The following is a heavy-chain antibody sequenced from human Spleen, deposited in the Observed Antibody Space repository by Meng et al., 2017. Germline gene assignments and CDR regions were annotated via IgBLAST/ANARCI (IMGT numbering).Heavy chain of an antibody. V-gene: IGHV3-15*01. CDR2: IKSNGDGGTA. D-gene: IGHD3-9*01. CDR1: GFHFGNSW. CDR3: TWDDKTVSDY. Sequence: GGSLRLSCAASGFHFGNSWMSWVRQAPGKGLQWVGRIKSNGDGGTAEYAAAVTGRFIISRDDSKNTLYLHLSGLTTDDTGLYYCTWDDKTVSDYWGQGTLVTVSS. J-gene: IGHJ4*02.